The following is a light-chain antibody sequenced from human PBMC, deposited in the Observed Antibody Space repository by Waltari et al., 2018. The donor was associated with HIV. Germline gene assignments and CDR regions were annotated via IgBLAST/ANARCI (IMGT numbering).Light chain of an antibody. CDR3: CSFAGSYTLV. V-gene: IGLV2-11*01. J-gene: IGLJ3*02. CDR2: DVT. CDR1: SSDIGDYNY. Sequence: QSALTQPRSVSGYPGQSVTISCTGTSSDIGDYNYVSWYQQHPGKAPKLMIYDVTKRPSGVPDRFSGSKSGNTASLTISGLQAEDEAAYYCCSFAGSYTLVFG.